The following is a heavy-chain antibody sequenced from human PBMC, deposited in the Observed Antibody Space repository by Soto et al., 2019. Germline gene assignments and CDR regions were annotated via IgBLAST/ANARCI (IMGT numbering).Heavy chain of an antibody. CDR1: GDSVSSNSAA. Sequence: PSQTLSLTCAISGDSVSSNSAAWNWIRQSPSRGLEWLGRTYYRSKWYNDYAVSVKSRITINPDTSKNQFSLQLNSVTPEDTAVYYCARKPTVAARGVGAYYGMDVWGQGTTVTVSS. V-gene: IGHV6-1*01. D-gene: IGHD6-6*01. CDR3: ARKPTVAARGVGAYYGMDV. CDR2: TYYRSKWYN. J-gene: IGHJ6*02.